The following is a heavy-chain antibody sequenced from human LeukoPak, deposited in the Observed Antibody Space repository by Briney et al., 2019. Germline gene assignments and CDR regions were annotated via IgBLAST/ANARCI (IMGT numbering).Heavy chain of an antibody. Sequence: GESLKISCKGSGYSFTSNWIGWVRQMPGKGLEWMGIIYPGDSDTRYSPSFQGQVTISADKSISTAYLQWSSLKASDTAMYYCARGWCSSTSCSEVDYWGQGTLVTVSS. CDR3: ARGWCSSTSCSEVDY. CDR2: IYPGDSDT. V-gene: IGHV5-51*01. CDR1: GYSFTSNW. D-gene: IGHD2-2*01. J-gene: IGHJ4*02.